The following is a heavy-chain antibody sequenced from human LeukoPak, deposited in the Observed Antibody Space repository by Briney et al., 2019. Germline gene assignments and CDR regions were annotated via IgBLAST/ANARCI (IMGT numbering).Heavy chain of an antibody. J-gene: IGHJ6*03. CDR1: GFTFSNFW. V-gene: IGHV3-15*01. D-gene: IGHD1-1*01. CDR2: IKTKGDLGPT. Sequence: SGGSLRLSCTASGFTFSNFWMNWVRQAPGKGLEWVARIKTKGDLGPTEYATPATGRFTTSRDDSQKTLYLQMNNLQIEDPGVYYCTTVKLEKRSFGYSYYYIDFWGKGTTVTVSS. CDR3: TTVKLEKRSFGYSYYYIDF.